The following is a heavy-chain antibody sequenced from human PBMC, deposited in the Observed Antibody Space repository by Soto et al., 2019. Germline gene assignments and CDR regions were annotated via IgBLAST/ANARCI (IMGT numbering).Heavy chain of an antibody. CDR2: VNAGNDQT. Sequence: AAVKVYCKAAGFTFTDQAIQWVRQAPGQRLEWMGWVNAGNDQTRYSEKFQGRVTITRDASATTVYMDLSSLRSEDTAIYYCARGRWVATRLAYYFDYWGQGTQVTVSS. CDR3: ARGRWVATRLAYYFDY. D-gene: IGHD5-12*01. V-gene: IGHV1-3*01. J-gene: IGHJ4*02. CDR1: GFTFTDQA.